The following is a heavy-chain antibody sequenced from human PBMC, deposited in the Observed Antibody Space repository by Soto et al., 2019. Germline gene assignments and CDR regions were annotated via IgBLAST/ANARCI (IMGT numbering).Heavy chain of an antibody. J-gene: IGHJ4*02. CDR3: SRADRVVAGENFYL. CDR1: GYSFTTYA. CDR2: IHTGNGYT. Sequence: QVLLVQSGAEVKKPGASVRVSCKASGYSFTTYAMHWVRQAPGQRLEWMAWIHTGNGYTKYSQTFQDRVTITRDTPASTVYTELISLRSGDTAVYYCSRADRVVAGENFYLWGRGTLVTVSS. D-gene: IGHD6-19*01. V-gene: IGHV1-3*04.